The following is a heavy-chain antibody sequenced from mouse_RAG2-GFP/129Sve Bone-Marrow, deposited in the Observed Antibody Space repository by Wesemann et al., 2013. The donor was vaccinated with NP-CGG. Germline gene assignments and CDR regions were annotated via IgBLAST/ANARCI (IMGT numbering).Heavy chain of an antibody. J-gene: IGHJ3*01. Sequence: QVQLQQPGAELVKPGASVKLSCKASGYTFTSYWMHWVKQRPGQGLEWIGEINPSNGRTNYNEKFKSKATLTVDKSSSTAYMQLSSLTSEDSAVYYCATHGAWFAYWGPRDSGHCLC. V-gene: IGHV1S81*02. CDR3: ATHGAWFAY. CDR2: INPSNGRT. CDR1: GYTFTSYW.